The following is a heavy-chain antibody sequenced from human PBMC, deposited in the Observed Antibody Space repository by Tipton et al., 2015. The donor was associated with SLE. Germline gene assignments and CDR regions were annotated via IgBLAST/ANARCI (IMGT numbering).Heavy chain of an antibody. CDR2: IHSSGST. CDR3: ARSIAVAGTPFDY. V-gene: IGHV4-59*01. CDR1: GGSISGYY. J-gene: IGHJ4*02. Sequence: TLSLTCTVSGGSISGYYWSWIRQPPGKGLEWIAYIHSSGSTNYNPSLKSRVTISADTSKNQFSLKVSSVTAADSAVYYCARSIAVAGTPFDYWGQGTLVTVSS. D-gene: IGHD6-19*01.